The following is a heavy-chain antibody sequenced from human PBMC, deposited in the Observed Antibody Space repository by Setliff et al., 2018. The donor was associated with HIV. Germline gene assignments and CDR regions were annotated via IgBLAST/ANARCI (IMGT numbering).Heavy chain of an antibody. CDR3: ARDPPGYGDSKDY. Sequence: KTSETLSLTCTVSGGSISGYYWSWVRQPPEKRLELIGFIHYSGSSDYNPSLKSRITISVDMSRNQFSLVLSSVTAADTAVYYCARDPPGYGDSKDYWGQGKLVTVSS. V-gene: IGHV4-59*01. CDR1: GGSISGYY. CDR2: IHYSGSS. D-gene: IGHD4-17*01. J-gene: IGHJ4*02.